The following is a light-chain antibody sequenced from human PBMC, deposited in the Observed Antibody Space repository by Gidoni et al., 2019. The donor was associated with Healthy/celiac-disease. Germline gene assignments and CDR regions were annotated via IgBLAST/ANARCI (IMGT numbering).Light chain of an antibody. V-gene: IGKV3-11*01. CDR3: QQRSNWPLT. CDR2: GAS. Sequence: LTQLPATLSLSPGERATLSCRASQSVSSYLAWYQQKPGQAPRLLIYGASNRATGIPARFSGSGSGTDFTLTISSLEPEDFAVYYCQQRSNWPLTFGGGTKVEIK. J-gene: IGKJ4*01. CDR1: QSVSSY.